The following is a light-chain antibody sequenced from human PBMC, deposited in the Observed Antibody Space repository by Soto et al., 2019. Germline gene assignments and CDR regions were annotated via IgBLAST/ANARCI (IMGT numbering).Light chain of an antibody. J-gene: IGKJ1*01. CDR2: KAS. Sequence: DIEMTQSPSTLSASVGDRVTITCRASQTISSWLAWYQHKPGKAPKLLVYKASILQSGVPSRFSGSESGTEFSLTISSLQPDDFATYYCQQYSGYLWTFGQGTKV. CDR1: QTISSW. V-gene: IGKV1-5*03. CDR3: QQYSGYLWT.